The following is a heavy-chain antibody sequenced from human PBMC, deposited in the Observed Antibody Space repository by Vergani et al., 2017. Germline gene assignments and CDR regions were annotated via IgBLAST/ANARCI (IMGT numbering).Heavy chain of an antibody. J-gene: IGHJ5*02. CDR2: IYYSGST. Sequence: QLQLQESGPGLVKPSATLSLIFSVSGASIRSSNYYWGWIRQPPGKGLEWIASIYYSGSTYYNPSLKSRVTISVDTSKNQFSLKLSSVTAADTAVYFCARHSTVEWLVKLGWIDPWGQGILVTVSS. CDR1: GASIRSSNYY. D-gene: IGHD6-19*01. CDR3: ARHSTVEWLVKLGWIDP. V-gene: IGHV4-39*01.